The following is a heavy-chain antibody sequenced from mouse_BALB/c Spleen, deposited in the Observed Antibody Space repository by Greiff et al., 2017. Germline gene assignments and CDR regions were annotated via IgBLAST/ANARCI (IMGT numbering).Heavy chain of an antibody. CDR2: ISYSGST. J-gene: IGHJ2*01. Sequence: DVKLQESGPGLVKPSQSLSLTCTVTGYSITSDYAWNWIRQFPGNKLEWMGYISYSGSTSYNPSLKSRISITRDTSKNQFFLQLNSVTTEDTATYYCARSREDYYGSSYISYWGQGTTLTVSS. D-gene: IGHD1-1*01. CDR1: GYSITSDYA. CDR3: ARSREDYYGSSYISY. V-gene: IGHV3-2*02.